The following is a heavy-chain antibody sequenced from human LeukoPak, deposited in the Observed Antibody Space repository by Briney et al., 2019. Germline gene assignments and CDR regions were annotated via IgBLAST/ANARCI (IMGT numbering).Heavy chain of an antibody. CDR2: ISTSGST. CDR1: ADCISNYY. V-gene: IGHV4-4*07. Sequence: SETLSLSCTVSADCISNYYWSWIRQPAVKVLKWIGRISTSGSTNYNPALKSRVTMSVNTSMNQFSLELNSVTAADTAVYHCAREGRAAVGTGAFDIRGQGTMVTVSS. CDR3: AREGRAAVGTGAFDI. D-gene: IGHD6-13*01. J-gene: IGHJ3*02.